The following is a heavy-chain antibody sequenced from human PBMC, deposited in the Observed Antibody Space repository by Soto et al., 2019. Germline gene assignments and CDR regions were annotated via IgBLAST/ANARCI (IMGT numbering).Heavy chain of an antibody. CDR3: AKVAKRTTAKILTGYLGDFPLDPEPLDY. J-gene: IGHJ4*02. Sequence: GGSLRLSCAASGFTFSSYAMSWVRQAPGKGLEWVSAISGSGGSTYYADSVKGRFTISRDNSKNTLYLQMNSLRAEDTAVYYCAKVAKRTTAKILTGYLGDFPLDPEPLDYWGQGTLVTVSS. D-gene: IGHD3-9*01. CDR2: ISGSGGST. V-gene: IGHV3-23*01. CDR1: GFTFSSYA.